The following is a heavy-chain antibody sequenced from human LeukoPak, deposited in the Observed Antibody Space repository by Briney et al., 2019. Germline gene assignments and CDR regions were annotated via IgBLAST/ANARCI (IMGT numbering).Heavy chain of an antibody. Sequence: SVKVSCKASGGTFSSYAISWVRQAPGQGLEWMGGIIPIFGTANYAQKFQGRVTITADESTSTAHMELSSLRSEDTAVYYCARAYYYGSGSYRTTLRPDAFDIWGQGTMVTVSS. V-gene: IGHV1-69*13. J-gene: IGHJ3*02. D-gene: IGHD3-10*01. CDR3: ARAYYYGSGSYRTTLRPDAFDI. CDR1: GGTFSSYA. CDR2: IIPIFGTA.